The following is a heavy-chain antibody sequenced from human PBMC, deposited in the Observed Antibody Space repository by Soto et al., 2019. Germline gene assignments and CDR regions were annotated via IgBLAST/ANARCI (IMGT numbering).Heavy chain of an antibody. V-gene: IGHV4-61*01. CDR1: GGSVSSGSYY. Sequence: PSETLSLTCTVSGGSVSSGSYYWTWIRQPPGKGLEWIGYIYYSGSTNYNPSLKSRVTISLDTSNNQFSLRLSSVTAADTAVSYCARTFCRTTSRQAHGMEVWGQGTTV. D-gene: IGHD2-2*01. CDR3: ARTFCRTTSRQAHGMEV. CDR2: IYYSGST. J-gene: IGHJ6*02.